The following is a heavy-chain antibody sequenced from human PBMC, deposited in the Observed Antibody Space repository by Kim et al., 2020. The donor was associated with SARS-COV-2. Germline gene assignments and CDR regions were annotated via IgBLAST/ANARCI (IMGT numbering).Heavy chain of an antibody. D-gene: IGHD1-26*01. J-gene: IGHJ5*02. V-gene: IGHV5-51*01. CDR3: TRHAGERSWDWSNA. CDR2: VYPGDSDT. Sequence: GESLKISCEGSGYDFSTSWIGWVRQKPGKGLEWMGIVYPGDSDTRYSRAFEGHVTISADKSINTSYLQWSSLQASDSAMYYCTRHAGERSWDWSNAWCQG. CDR1: GYDFSTSW.